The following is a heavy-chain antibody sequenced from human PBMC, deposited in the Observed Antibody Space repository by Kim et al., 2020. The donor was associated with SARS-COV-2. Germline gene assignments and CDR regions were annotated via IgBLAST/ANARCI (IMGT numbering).Heavy chain of an antibody. V-gene: IGHV4-34*01. J-gene: IGHJ1*01. CDR2: INHSGST. CDR3: ARVGWRYCSGGSCYSGEYFQH. CDR1: GGSFSGYY. Sequence: SETLSLTCAVYGGSFSGYYWSWIRQPPGKGLEWIGEINHSGSTNYNPSLKSRVTISVDTSKNQFSLKLSSVTAADTAVYYCARVGWRYCSGGSCYSGEYFQHWGQGTLVTVSS. D-gene: IGHD2-15*01.